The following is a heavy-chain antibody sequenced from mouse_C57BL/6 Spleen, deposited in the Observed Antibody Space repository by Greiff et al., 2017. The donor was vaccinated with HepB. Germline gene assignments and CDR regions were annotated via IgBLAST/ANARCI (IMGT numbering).Heavy chain of an antibody. Sequence: VQLQQSGAELVKPGASVKMSCKASGYTFTSYWITWVKQRPGQGLEWIGDIYPGSGSTNYNEKFKGKATLTVDTSSSTAYMQLSSLTSEDSAVYYCARGRWLLRDYAMDYWGQGTSVTVSS. V-gene: IGHV1-55*01. J-gene: IGHJ4*01. D-gene: IGHD2-3*01. CDR3: ARGRWLLRDYAMDY. CDR1: GYTFTSYW. CDR2: IYPGSGST.